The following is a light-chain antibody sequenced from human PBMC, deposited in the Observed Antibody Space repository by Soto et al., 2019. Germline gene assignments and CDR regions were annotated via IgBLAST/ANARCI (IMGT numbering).Light chain of an antibody. J-gene: IGLJ2*01. Sequence: QSVLTQPPSVSGAPGQRVTISCTGSRSNIGAGYDVHWYQQLPGTAPKLLIYGNSNRPSGVPDRFSGSKSGTSASLAITGLQAEDEPDYYCQSYDSSLSGYVVFGGGTKLPVL. V-gene: IGLV1-40*01. CDR3: QSYDSSLSGYVV. CDR1: RSNIGAGYD. CDR2: GNS.